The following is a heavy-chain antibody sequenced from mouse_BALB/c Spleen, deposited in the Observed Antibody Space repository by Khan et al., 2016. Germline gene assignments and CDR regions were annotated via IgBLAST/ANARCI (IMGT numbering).Heavy chain of an antibody. J-gene: IGHJ2*01. CDR2: IDPAHGNT. V-gene: IGHV14-3*02. CDR3: ARRGPIYYDGSSYGY. Sequence: VRLQQSGADLVKPGASVKLSCTASDFSIKDTYMHWVKQRPEQGLEWIGRIDPAHGNTKYDPKFQGKATITADTSSNTAYLQLSSLTSEDTAVYYCARRGPIYYDGSSYGYWGQGTTLTVSS. D-gene: IGHD1-1*01. CDR1: DFSIKDTY.